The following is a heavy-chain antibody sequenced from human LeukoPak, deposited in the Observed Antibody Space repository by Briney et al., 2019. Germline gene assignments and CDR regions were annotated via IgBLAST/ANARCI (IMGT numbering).Heavy chain of an antibody. J-gene: IGHJ4*02. V-gene: IGHV3-23*01. CDR1: GITFSSSS. CDR2: ISPGDYTT. CDR3: AAFYGSGSSIGEFDY. Sequence: GGSLRLSCLASGITFSSSSMTWVRQAPGKGLEWVSAISPGDYTTYYADSVKGRFTISRDNSKNTLYLQMNSLRAEDTAVYYCAAFYGSGSSIGEFDYWGQGTLVTVSS. D-gene: IGHD3-10*01.